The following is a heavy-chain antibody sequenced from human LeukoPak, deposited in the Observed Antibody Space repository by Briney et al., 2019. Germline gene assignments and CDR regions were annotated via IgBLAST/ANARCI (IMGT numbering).Heavy chain of an antibody. CDR3: ARGYGSGSSLWFDP. CDR2: IAPISGTP. D-gene: IGHD3-10*01. J-gene: IGHJ5*02. Sequence: SVQVSCKASGGTFTHYVISWVRQAPGQGLEWMGGIAPISGTPMYAQRFQGRVTISADTSTYTAFMEMSSLTSEDTAVYYCARGYGSGSSLWFDPWGQGTLVTVSS. V-gene: IGHV1-69*06. CDR1: GGTFTHYV.